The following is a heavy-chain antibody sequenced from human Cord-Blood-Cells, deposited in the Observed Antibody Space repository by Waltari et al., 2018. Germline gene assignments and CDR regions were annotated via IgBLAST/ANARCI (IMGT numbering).Heavy chain of an antibody. Sequence: QLQLQESGPGLVKPSETLSLTCTVSGGSISSSRYYWGWIRQPPGKGLEWVGSFYYSGSTYYNPSLKSRVTISVDTSKNQFSLKLSSVTAADTAVYYCARHPYYYGSGSYYYWGQGTLVTVSS. D-gene: IGHD3-10*01. V-gene: IGHV4-39*01. CDR3: ARHPYYYGSGSYYY. CDR2: FYYSGST. J-gene: IGHJ4*02. CDR1: GGSISSSRYY.